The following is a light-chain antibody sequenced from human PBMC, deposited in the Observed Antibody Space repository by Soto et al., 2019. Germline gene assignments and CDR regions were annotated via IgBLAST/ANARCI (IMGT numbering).Light chain of an antibody. CDR3: SSYTSSSTYV. Sequence: QSVLTQPASVSGSPGQSITISCTGTSSDVGGYNYVSWYQQHPGKAPKLMIYDVSNRPSGVSNRFSGSKSGNTASLTISGLQAEDEDDYYCSSYTSSSTYVIATGTKV. V-gene: IGLV2-14*01. CDR2: DVS. J-gene: IGLJ1*01. CDR1: SSDVGGYNY.